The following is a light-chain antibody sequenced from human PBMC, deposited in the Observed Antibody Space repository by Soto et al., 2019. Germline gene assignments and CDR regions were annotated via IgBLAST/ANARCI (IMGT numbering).Light chain of an antibody. Sequence: QSALTQPASVSGSPGQSITIPCTGTSSDIGGYDHVSWYQQHPGKAPKLMVYDVSNRPSGVSDRFSGSKSANTASLTISGLPAEDEADYYCNSYTTSSSLYVFGTGTKLTVL. CDR2: DVS. CDR1: SSDIGGYDH. V-gene: IGLV2-14*01. J-gene: IGLJ1*01. CDR3: NSYTTSSSLYV.